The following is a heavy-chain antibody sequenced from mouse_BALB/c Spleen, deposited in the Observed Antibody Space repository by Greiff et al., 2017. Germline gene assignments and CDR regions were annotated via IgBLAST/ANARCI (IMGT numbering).Heavy chain of an antibody. V-gene: IGHV8-12*01. Sequence: QVQLKESGPGILQPSQTLSLTCSFSGFSLSTSGMGVSWIRQPSGKGLEWLAHIYWDDDKRYNPSLKSRLKISKDTSRNQVFLKITSVDTADTATYYCARRRNYGYDEGDYYAMDYWGQGTSVTVSS. CDR1: GFSLSTSGMG. CDR2: IYWDDDK. D-gene: IGHD2-2*01. CDR3: ARRRNYGYDEGDYYAMDY. J-gene: IGHJ4*01.